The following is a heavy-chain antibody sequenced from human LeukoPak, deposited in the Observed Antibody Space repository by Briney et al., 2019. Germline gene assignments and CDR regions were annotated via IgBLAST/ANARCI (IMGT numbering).Heavy chain of an antibody. Sequence: GESLKISCKGSGYSFTSYWIGWVRQMPGKGLEWMGIIYPGDSDTRYSPSFQGQVTISADKSISTAYLQWSSLKASDTAMYYCARGVERRYSSSWGVDYWGQGTLVTVSS. V-gene: IGHV5-51*01. CDR1: GYSFTSYW. D-gene: IGHD6-13*01. CDR3: ARGVERRYSSSWGVDY. CDR2: IYPGDSDT. J-gene: IGHJ4*02.